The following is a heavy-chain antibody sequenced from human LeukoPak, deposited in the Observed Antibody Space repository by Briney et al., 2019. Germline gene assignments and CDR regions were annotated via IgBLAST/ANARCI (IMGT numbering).Heavy chain of an antibody. V-gene: IGHV3-30*18. Sequence: GGSLTLSCAASGFTFSSYGMHWVRQAPGKGLEWVAVISYVGSNKYYADSVKGRLTISRDNYKNTLYLQMNSLRAEDTAVYYCAKGITGTPHWRQGTLLTVPS. CDR3: AKGITGTPH. CDR1: GFTFSSYG. D-gene: IGHD1/OR15-1a*01. J-gene: IGHJ4*02. CDR2: ISYVGSNK.